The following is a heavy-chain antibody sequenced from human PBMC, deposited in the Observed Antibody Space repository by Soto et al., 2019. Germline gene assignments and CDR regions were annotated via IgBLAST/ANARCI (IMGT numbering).Heavy chain of an antibody. J-gene: IGHJ6*03. V-gene: IGHV1-8*01. CDR2: MNPNSGNT. CDR1: GYTFTSYD. D-gene: IGHD3-10*01. Sequence: ASVKVSCKASGYTFTSYDINWVRQATGQGLEWMGWMNPNSGNTGYAQKFQGRVTMTRNTSISTAYMELSSLRSEDTAVYYCARGRHQTTRRGYYYYYMDVWGKGTTVTVSS. CDR3: ARGRHQTTRRGYYYYYMDV.